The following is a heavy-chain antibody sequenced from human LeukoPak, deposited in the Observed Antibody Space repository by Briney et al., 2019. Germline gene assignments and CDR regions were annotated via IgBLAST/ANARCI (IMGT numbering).Heavy chain of an antibody. CDR2: MQSTGNS. D-gene: IGHD3-16*01. Sequence: SETVSLTCSVSGDSISTYHWNWIRKPPGKGLEWIGYMQSTGNSKYNLSLRSRVNMFVDTSKNQAALILSSVTAADTAVYYCARDKQHSYGRYFDHWGQGALVTVSS. CDR1: GDSISTYH. J-gene: IGHJ4*02. V-gene: IGHV4-59*01. CDR3: ARDKQHSYGRYFDH.